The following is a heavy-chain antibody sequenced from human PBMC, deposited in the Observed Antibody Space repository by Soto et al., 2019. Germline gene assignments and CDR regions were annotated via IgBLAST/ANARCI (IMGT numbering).Heavy chain of an antibody. CDR3: TRGPRANSDGTSDQ. D-gene: IGHD6-13*01. Sequence: VVSRRLSCSFSVFTFNMDWIHLFLQVPGNCPVWVARIYNDGTYADYADSVKGRFTISRDNAKDTLYLQMNDLRAADSALYHCTRGPRANSDGTSDQWGQRNLVNVSS. V-gene: IGHV3-74*01. CDR2: IYNDGTYA. CDR1: VFTFNMDW. J-gene: IGHJ5*02.